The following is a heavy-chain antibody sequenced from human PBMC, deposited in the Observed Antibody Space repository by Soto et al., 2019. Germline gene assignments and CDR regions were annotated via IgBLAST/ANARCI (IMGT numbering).Heavy chain of an antibody. Sequence: GASVKVSCKASGGTFSSYAISWVRQAPGQGLEWMGGIIPIFGTANYAQKFQGRVTITADESTSTAYMELSSLRSGDTAVYYCARERAVAGEFDYWGQGTLVTVSS. J-gene: IGHJ4*02. V-gene: IGHV1-69*13. CDR1: GGTFSSYA. D-gene: IGHD6-19*01. CDR3: ARERAVAGEFDY. CDR2: IIPIFGTA.